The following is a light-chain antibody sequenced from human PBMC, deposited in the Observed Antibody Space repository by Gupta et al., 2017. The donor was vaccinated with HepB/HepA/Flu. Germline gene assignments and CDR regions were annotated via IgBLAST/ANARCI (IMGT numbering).Light chain of an antibody. CDR1: QSLLQSNGNNY. CDR2: LGS. J-gene: IGKJ3*01. CDR3: MENLQAPFT. V-gene: IGKV2-28*01. Sequence: DIVMTQSPLSLPVTPGESASISCRSSQSLLQSNGNNYLDWFVQKPGQSPQLPIYLGSNRASGVPDRFSGSGSGTDFTLKINRVEAEDVGVYYCMENLQAPFTFGPGTKVDVK.